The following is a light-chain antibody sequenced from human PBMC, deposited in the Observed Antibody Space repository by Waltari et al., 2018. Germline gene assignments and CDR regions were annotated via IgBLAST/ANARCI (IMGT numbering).Light chain of an antibody. CDR2: KDS. J-gene: IGLJ2*01. CDR1: ALPKQY. CDR3: QSADSSGTYVV. V-gene: IGLV3-25*03. Sequence: YELTQPPSVSVSPGQTARITCSGDALPKQYPYWYQQKPGQAPGLVIYKDSERPAGIPERFSGSSSGTTVTLTISGVQAEDEADYYCQSADSSGTYVVFGGGTKLTVL.